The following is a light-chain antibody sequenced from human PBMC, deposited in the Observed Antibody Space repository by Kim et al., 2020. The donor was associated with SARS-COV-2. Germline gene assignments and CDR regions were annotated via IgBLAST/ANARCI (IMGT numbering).Light chain of an antibody. V-gene: IGKV3-11*01. CDR2: DAS. J-gene: IGKJ4*01. Sequence: PGERATISCRASQNIDTYLAWYQQRPGQAPRLLVYDASNRDTGVPDRFSGSGSGTDFTLTISSLEPEDFSLYYCQQRNSWPPAVTFGGGTKVDIK. CDR3: QQRNSWPPAVT. CDR1: QNIDTY.